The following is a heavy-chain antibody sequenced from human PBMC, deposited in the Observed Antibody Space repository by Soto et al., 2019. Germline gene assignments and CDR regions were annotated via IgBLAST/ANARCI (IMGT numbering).Heavy chain of an antibody. CDR1: GYSFTTYG. CDR3: VRDLNGDFYY. Sequence: QVQLVQSGAEVRQPGASVKVSCKASGYSFTTYGMSWVRQAPGQGLEYMGWINGYGHGAKYVQRFQGRFSMTTDTSTNTVCMDLRSLTSKDTAVYYCVRDLNGDFYYWGQGTVVIVSP. CDR2: INGYGHGA. V-gene: IGHV1-18*01. J-gene: IGHJ4*02. D-gene: IGHD3-10*01.